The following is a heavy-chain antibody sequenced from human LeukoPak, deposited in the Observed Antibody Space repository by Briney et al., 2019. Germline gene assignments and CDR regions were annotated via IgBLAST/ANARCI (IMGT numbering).Heavy chain of an antibody. CDR2: ISGSGGST. V-gene: IGHV3-23*01. Sequence: GGSLRLSCAASGFTFSNYAMNWVRQAPGKGLEWVSAISGSGGSTYYADSVKGRFTISRDNSKNTLYLQMNTLRAEDTAVYYCAKGDNSGSYNWFDPWGQGTLVTVSS. D-gene: IGHD1-26*01. J-gene: IGHJ5*02. CDR1: GFTFSNYA. CDR3: AKGDNSGSYNWFDP.